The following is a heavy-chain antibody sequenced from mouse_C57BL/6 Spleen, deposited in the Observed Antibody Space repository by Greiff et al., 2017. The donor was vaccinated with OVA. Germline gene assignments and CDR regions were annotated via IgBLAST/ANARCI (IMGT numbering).Heavy chain of an antibody. V-gene: IGHV10-1*01. D-gene: IGHD2-4*01. CDR1: GFSFNTYA. CDR2: IRSKSNNYAT. CDR3: VRGEAYDYDEAFAY. Sequence: EVQRVESGGGLVQPKGSLKLSCAASGFSFNTYAMNWVRQAPGKGLEWVARIRSKSNNYATYYADSVKDRFTISRDDSESMLYLQMNNLKTEDTAMYYCVRGEAYDYDEAFAYWGQGTLVTVSA. J-gene: IGHJ3*01.